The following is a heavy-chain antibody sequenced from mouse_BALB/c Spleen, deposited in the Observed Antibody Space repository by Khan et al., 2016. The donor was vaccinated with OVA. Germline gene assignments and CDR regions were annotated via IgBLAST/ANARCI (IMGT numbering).Heavy chain of an antibody. CDR3: ETDYYGSGYFDV. CDR1: GYSFTSGYI. D-gene: IGHD1-2*01. V-gene: IGHV3-1*02. J-gene: IGHJ1*01. CDR2: IHYSGST. Sequence: EVQLQESGPDLVNPSQSLSLTCTVSGYSFTSGYIWHWIPQFPANILQFMGYIHYSGSTNYTPSLKSRLSINRDTSKNHFFLQLNTLTTEDTATCYCETDYYGSGYFDVGGAGTRVTVSS.